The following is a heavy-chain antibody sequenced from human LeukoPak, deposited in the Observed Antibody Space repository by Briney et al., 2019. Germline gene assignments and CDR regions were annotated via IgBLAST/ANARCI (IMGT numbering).Heavy chain of an antibody. CDR1: GFTFSSYA. CDR3: AKDHIAAAGTDVYYYYYGMDV. V-gene: IGHV3-23*01. CDR2: ISGSGGST. D-gene: IGHD6-13*01. J-gene: IGHJ6*02. Sequence: GGSPRLSCAASGFTFSSYAMSWVRQAPGKGLEWVSAISGSGGSTYYADSVKGRFTISRDNSKNTLYLQMNSLRAEDTAVYYCAKDHIAAAGTDVYYYYYGMDVWGQGTTVTVSS.